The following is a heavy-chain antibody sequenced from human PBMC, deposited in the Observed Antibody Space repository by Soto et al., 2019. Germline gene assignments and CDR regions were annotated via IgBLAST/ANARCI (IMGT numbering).Heavy chain of an antibody. D-gene: IGHD6-19*01. V-gene: IGHV3-30*03. CDR1: GFTFSTYD. J-gene: IGHJ4*02. Sequence: QVQLVESGGGVVQPGRSLRLSCAASGFTFSTYDMHWVRQAPGKGLEWVSVISYDGSNKYYADSVKGRFTISRDNSKNTLYLQMSSLRAEDTAMYYCASFPSSGWYVVAFDFWGQGTLVTVSS. CDR3: ASFPSSGWYVVAFDF. CDR2: ISYDGSNK.